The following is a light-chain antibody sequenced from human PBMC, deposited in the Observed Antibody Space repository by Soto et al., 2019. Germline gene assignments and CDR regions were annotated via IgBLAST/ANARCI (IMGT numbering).Light chain of an antibody. CDR1: QSINSY. V-gene: IGKV1-39*01. J-gene: IGKJ1*01. Sequence: DIQMTQSPSSLSASVGDRVTITCRASQSINSYLNWYQQKPGKAPKLLIYAASSLQSGVPSRFSGSGSGTDFTLTISSLQPEDFATYYCQQSYSTLWTFGQGTKAEIK. CDR2: AAS. CDR3: QQSYSTLWT.